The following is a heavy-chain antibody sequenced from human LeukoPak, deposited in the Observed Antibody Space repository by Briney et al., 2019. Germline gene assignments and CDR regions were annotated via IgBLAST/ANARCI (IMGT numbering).Heavy chain of an antibody. Sequence: GGSLRLSCAASGFTFSSYAMSWVRQAPGKGLEWVAVISYDGSNKYYADSVKGRFTISRDNSKNTLYLQMNSLRAEDTAVYYCASFLIAAAGTEQFHYWGQGTLVTVSS. CDR2: ISYDGSNK. V-gene: IGHV3-30*04. J-gene: IGHJ4*02. CDR3: ASFLIAAAGTEQFHY. D-gene: IGHD6-13*01. CDR1: GFTFSSYA.